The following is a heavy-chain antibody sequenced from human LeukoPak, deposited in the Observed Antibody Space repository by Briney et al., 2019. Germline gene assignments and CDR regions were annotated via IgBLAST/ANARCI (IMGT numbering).Heavy chain of an antibody. D-gene: IGHD1-1*01. CDR2: IYHSGSP. J-gene: IGHJ4*02. Sequence: GSLRLSCAASGFSFSENWMSWVRQPPGKGLEWIGEIYHSGSPNYNPSLKSRVTISVDKSRNHFSLNLSSVTAADTAVYYCARVTINNWHSCDYWGQGTLVTVSS. CDR1: GFSFSENW. V-gene: IGHV4-4*02. CDR3: ARVTINNWHSCDY.